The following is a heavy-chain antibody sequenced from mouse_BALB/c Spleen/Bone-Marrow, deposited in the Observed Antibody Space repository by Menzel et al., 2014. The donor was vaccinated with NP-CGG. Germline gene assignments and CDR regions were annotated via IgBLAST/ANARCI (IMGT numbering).Heavy chain of an antibody. V-gene: IGHV1-62-2*01. Sequence: QVQLQQSGAGLVKPGASVKLSCKASGYTFTEYIIHWVKQRSGQGLEWIGWFYPGSGSIKYNEKFKDKATLTADKSSSTVYMKLSRLTPEDSAVYFCARHEGRWLLWSYYYAMDYWGQGTSVTISS. CDR3: ARHEGRWLLWSYYYAMDY. J-gene: IGHJ4*01. CDR2: FYPGSGSI. CDR1: GYTFTEYI. D-gene: IGHD2-1*01.